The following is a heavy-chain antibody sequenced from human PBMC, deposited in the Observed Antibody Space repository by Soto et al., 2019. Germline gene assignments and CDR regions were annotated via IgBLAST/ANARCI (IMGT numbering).Heavy chain of an antibody. CDR3: ARGGASSKWFAP. CDR1: GGSITSAGSF. V-gene: IGHV4-31*03. J-gene: IGHJ5*02. CDR2: IGYSGAT. Sequence: PSETLSLTCTVSGGSITSAGSFWSWIRQHPGKGAEWIVFIGYSGATSYNPSLASRVTISVGTSKSQFSLNLRSVNAADTAVYYCARGGASSKWFAPWGQGTLVTVSS. D-gene: IGHD2-15*01.